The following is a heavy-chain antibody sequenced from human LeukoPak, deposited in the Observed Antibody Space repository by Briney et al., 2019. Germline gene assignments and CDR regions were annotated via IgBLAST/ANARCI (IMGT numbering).Heavy chain of an antibody. Sequence: GGSLRLSCAASGFTFSSYGMHWVRQAPGKGLEWVSAISGSGGSTYYADSVKGRFTISRDNSKNTLYLQMNSLRAEDTAVYYCAKDYYDSSGYYYVIVGTDAFDIWGQGTMVTVSS. J-gene: IGHJ3*02. D-gene: IGHD3-22*01. CDR3: AKDYYDSSGYYYVIVGTDAFDI. V-gene: IGHV3-23*01. CDR1: GFTFSSYG. CDR2: ISGSGGST.